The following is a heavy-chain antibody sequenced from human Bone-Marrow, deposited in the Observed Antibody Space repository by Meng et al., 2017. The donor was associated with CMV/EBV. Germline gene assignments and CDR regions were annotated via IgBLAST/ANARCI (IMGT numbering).Heavy chain of an antibody. CDR3: ARQKAGFWSGYPAFDI. CDR1: GYSFTSYW. J-gene: IGHJ3*02. CDR2: IYPGDSDT. V-gene: IGHV5-51*01. D-gene: IGHD3-3*01. Sequence: KVSCKGSGYSFTSYWIGWVRQMPGKGLEWPGIIYPGDSDTRYSPSFQGQAAISADKSINTAYLQWSTLKASDTAMYYCARQKAGFWSGYPAFDIWGQGTVVTVSS.